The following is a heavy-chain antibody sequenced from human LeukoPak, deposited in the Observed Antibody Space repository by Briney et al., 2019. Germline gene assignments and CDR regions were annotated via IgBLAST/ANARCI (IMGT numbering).Heavy chain of an antibody. Sequence: PGGSLRLSCAASGFTFSRYSMNWVRQAPGKGLEWVSSISSDSIYIYYADSEKGRFTISRDNAHNSLHLQMNSLRAEDTAVYYCARDDDYYGSGSYSPFDYWGQGTLVTVSS. CDR3: ARDDDYYGSGSYSPFDY. CDR2: ISSDSIYI. D-gene: IGHD3-10*01. V-gene: IGHV3-21*01. J-gene: IGHJ4*02. CDR1: GFTFSRYS.